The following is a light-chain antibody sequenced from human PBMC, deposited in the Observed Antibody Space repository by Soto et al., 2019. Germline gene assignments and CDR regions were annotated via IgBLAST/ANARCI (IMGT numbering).Light chain of an antibody. Sequence: DIQMTQSPSSLSASVGDRVTITCQASQDISNYLNWYQQKPGKAPKLLIYDASNLETGVPSRFSGSGSGTDFTFTISSLQPEDIAIYFCQQTKSYPSTFGGGTRVEI. J-gene: IGKJ4*01. CDR1: QDISNY. CDR3: QQTKSYPST. V-gene: IGKV1-33*01. CDR2: DAS.